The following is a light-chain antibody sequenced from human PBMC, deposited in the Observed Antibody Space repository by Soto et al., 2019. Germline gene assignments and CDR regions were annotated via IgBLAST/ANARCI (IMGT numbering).Light chain of an antibody. CDR1: SSDIGAYNF. V-gene: IGLV2-14*03. J-gene: IGLJ2*01. CDR2: DVN. Sequence: QSVLTQPASVSGSPGQSITISCTGTSSDIGAYNFVSWYQQHPGKAPKLMLYDVNIRPSGVSNRFSGSKSGNTASLTISGLQAEDEADYYCSSYAGSNNFVVFGGGTKSPS. CDR3: SSYAGSNNFVV.